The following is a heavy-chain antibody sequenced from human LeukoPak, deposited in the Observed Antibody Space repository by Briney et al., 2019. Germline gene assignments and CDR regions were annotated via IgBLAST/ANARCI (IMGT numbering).Heavy chain of an antibody. CDR3: ARGEPVGYGPFDY. Sequence: SVKVSCMASGGTFSSYTISWVRQAPGQGLEWMGRIIPILGIANYAQKFQGRVTITADKSTSTAYMELSSLRSEDTAVYYCARGEPVGYGPFDYWGQGTLVTVSS. D-gene: IGHD5-18*01. CDR2: IIPILGIA. CDR1: GGTFSSYT. J-gene: IGHJ4*02. V-gene: IGHV1-69*02.